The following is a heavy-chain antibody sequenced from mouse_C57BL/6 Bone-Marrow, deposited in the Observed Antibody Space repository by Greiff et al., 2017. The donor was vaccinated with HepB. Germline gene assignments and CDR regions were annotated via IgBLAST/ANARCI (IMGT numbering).Heavy chain of an antibody. CDR2: IDPETGGT. V-gene: IGHV1-15*01. Sequence: VKLMESGAELVRPGASVTLSCKASGYTFTDYEMHWVKQTPVHGLEWIGAIDPETGGTAYNQKFKGKAILTADKSSSTAYMELRSLTSEDSAVYYCTSGVTTRYYAMDYWGQGTSVTVSS. J-gene: IGHJ4*01. CDR1: GYTFTDYE. CDR3: TSGVTTRYYAMDY. D-gene: IGHD2-2*01.